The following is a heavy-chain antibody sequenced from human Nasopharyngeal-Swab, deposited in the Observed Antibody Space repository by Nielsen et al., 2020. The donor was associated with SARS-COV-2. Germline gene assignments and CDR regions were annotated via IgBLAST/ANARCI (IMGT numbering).Heavy chain of an antibody. J-gene: IGHJ6*04. CDR2: IWYDGSNK. Sequence: GGSLRLSCAASGFTFSYHGMHWVRQAPGKGLEWVAVIWYDGSNKYYADSVKGRFTISRDNSKNTLYLQMNSLRAEDTAVYYCARARVANSLGVWGKGTTVTVSS. V-gene: IGHV3-33*01. D-gene: IGHD1-7*01. CDR3: ARARVANSLGV. CDR1: GFTFSYHG.